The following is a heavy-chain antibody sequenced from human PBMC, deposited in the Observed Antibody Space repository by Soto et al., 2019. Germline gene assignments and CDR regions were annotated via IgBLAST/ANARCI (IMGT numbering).Heavy chain of an antibody. J-gene: IGHJ3*02. V-gene: IGHV4-61*01. D-gene: IGHD1-26*01. Sequence: SETLSLTCTVSGGSVSSGSYYWSWIRQPPGKGLEWIGYIYYSGSTNYNPSLKSRVTISVDTSKNQFSLKLSSVTAADTAVYYCAREMVGGELKGSPIAFDIWGQVTMVTVSS. CDR3: AREMVGGELKGSPIAFDI. CDR1: GGSVSSGSYY. CDR2: IYYSGST.